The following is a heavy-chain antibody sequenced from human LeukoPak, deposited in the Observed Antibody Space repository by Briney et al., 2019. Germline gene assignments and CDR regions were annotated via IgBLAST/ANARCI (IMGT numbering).Heavy chain of an antibody. CDR1: GYTFTVYY. D-gene: IGHD3-9*01. CDR2: INPNSGGT. J-gene: IGHJ5*02. V-gene: IGHV1-2*02. Sequence: ASVNVSCKASGYTFTVYYMHWVRQAPGQGLEGMGWINPNSGGTNYAQKFQGRVTMTRDTSISTAYMELSRLRSDDTAVYYCARDGGIPNYDILTGYYYWFDPWGQGTLVTVSS. CDR3: ARDGGIPNYDILTGYYYWFDP.